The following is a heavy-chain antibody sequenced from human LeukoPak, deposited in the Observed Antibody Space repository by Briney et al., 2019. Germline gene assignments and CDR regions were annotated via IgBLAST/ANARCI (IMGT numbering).Heavy chain of an antibody. CDR2: ISSSSYI. J-gene: IGHJ4*02. V-gene: IGHV3-21*01. Sequence: GGSLRLSCAASAFTFSSYSMNWVRQAPGKGLEWVSSISSSSYIYYADSVKGRFTISRDNAKNSLYLQMNSLRAEDTAVYYCARDPGTGFSYVIDYWGQGSLVTVSS. CDR1: AFTFSSYS. D-gene: IGHD2-2*01. CDR3: ARDPGTGFSYVIDY.